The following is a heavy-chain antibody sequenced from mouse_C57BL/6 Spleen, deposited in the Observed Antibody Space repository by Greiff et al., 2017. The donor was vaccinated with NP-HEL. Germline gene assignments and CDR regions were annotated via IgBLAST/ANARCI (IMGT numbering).Heavy chain of an antibody. Sequence: QVQLKQPGAELVKPGASVKLSCKASGYTFTSYWMHWVKQRPGQGLEWIGMIHPNSGSTNYNEKFKSKATLTVDKSSSTAYMQLSSLTSEDSAVYYCARSANWDGGDFDYWGQGTTLTVSS. CDR1: GYTFTSYW. D-gene: IGHD4-1*01. CDR3: ARSANWDGGDFDY. J-gene: IGHJ2*01. V-gene: IGHV1-64*01. CDR2: IHPNSGST.